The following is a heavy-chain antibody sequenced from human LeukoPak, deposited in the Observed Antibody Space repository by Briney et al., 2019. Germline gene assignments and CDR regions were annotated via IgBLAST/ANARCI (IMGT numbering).Heavy chain of an antibody. J-gene: IGHJ6*02. Sequence: PSQTLSLTCTVSGGSISSGGYYWSWIRQPPGKGLEWIGYIYHSGSTYYNPSLKSRVTISVDTSKNQFSLKLSSVTAADTAVYYCATHDYGDPLYYYGMDVWGQGTTVTVSS. D-gene: IGHD4-17*01. CDR1: GGSISSGGYY. CDR2: IYHSGST. V-gene: IGHV4-30-2*01. CDR3: ATHDYGDPLYYYGMDV.